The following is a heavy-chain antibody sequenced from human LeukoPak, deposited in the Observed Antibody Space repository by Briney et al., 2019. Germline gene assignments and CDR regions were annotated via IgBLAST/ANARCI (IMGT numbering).Heavy chain of an antibody. J-gene: IGHJ3*02. D-gene: IGHD1-26*01. CDR2: MNPNSGNT. Sequence: ASVKVSCKASGYTCTSYDINWVRQATGQGLEWMGWMNPNSGNTGYAQKFQGRVTITRNTSISTAYMELSSLRSEDTAVYYCARGGLQGGSYVSAGAFDIWGQGTMVTVSS. CDR1: GYTCTSYD. V-gene: IGHV1-8*03. CDR3: ARGGLQGGSYVSAGAFDI.